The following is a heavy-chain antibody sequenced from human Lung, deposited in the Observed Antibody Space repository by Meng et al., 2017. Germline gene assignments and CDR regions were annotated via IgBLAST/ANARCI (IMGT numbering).Heavy chain of an antibody. CDR1: GGSFSDYY. CDR3: ARGPTTMAHDFDY. Sequence: VQLQQWGAGLLKPSETLSLSCVVSGGSFSDYYWSWIRQPPGKGLEWIGESNHSGSTNYNPSLESRATISVDTSQNNLSLKLSSVTAADSAVYYCARGPTTMAHDFDYWGQGTLVTVSS. D-gene: IGHD4-11*01. CDR2: SNHSGST. V-gene: IGHV4-34*01. J-gene: IGHJ4*02.